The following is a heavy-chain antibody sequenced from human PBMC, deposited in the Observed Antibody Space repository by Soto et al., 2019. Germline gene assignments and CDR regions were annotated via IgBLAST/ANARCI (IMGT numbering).Heavy chain of an antibody. CDR3: ARRLLSAAGTWWFDP. J-gene: IGHJ5*02. CDR1: GGSISSSSYY. D-gene: IGHD6-13*01. Sequence: SETLSLTCTVSGGSISSSSYYWGWIRQPPGKGLEWIGSIYYSGSTYYNPSLKSRVTISVDTSKNQFSLKLISVTAADTAVYYCARRLLSAAGTWWFDPWGQGTLVTVSS. CDR2: IYYSGST. V-gene: IGHV4-39*01.